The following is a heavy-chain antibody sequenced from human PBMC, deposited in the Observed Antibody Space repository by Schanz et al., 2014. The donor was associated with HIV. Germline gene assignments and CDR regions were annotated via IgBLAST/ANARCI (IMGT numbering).Heavy chain of an antibody. J-gene: IGHJ4*02. CDR3: AKAKGSYSATTFYFDF. CDR2: ISASGGST. V-gene: IGHV3-23*01. D-gene: IGHD1-26*01. Sequence: QLLESGGGLVQPGGLLRLSCAASGFTFSGFAMSWVRQTPGKGLEWVSTISASGGSTYYADSVLARFTISRDNSKNTLSLHMNSLRVEDTAVYYCAKAKGSYSATTFYFDFWGQGTLVTVSS. CDR1: GFTFSGFA.